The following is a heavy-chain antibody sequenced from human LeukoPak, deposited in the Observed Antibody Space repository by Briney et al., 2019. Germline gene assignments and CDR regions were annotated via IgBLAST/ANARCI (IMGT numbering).Heavy chain of an antibody. CDR2: ISHSGST. Sequence: GSLRLSCAASGFTVSSNYMSWVRQPPGKGLEWIGEISHSGSTNYNPSLKSRVTISVDKSKDQFSLKLSSVTAADTAVYYCARDLHGGNSFTSDWYFDLWGRGTLVTVSS. CDR1: GFTVSSNY. V-gene: IGHV4-4*02. CDR3: ARDLHGGNSFTSDWYFDL. D-gene: IGHD4-23*01. J-gene: IGHJ2*01.